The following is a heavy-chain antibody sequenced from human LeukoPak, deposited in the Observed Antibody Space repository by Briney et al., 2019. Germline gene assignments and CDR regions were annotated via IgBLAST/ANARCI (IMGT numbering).Heavy chain of an antibody. D-gene: IGHD5-18*01. CDR2: ISWNSGSI. CDR1: GFTFDDYA. V-gene: IGHV3-9*01. J-gene: IGHJ4*02. Sequence: GRSLRLSCAASGFTFDDYAMHWVRHAPGKGLEWVSGISWNSGSIGYADSVKGRFTISRDNAKNSLYLQMNSLRAEDTALYYCAKDKVGYSYGEYYFDYWGQGTLVTVSS. CDR3: AKDKVGYSYGEYYFDY.